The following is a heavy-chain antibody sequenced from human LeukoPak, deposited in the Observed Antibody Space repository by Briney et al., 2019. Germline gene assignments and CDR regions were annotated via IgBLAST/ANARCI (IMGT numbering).Heavy chain of an antibody. Sequence: GGSLRLSCAASGFTVSSNHMSWVRQAPGKGLEWVSVIYSGGSTDYADSVKGRFTISRDSSKNTLYLQMNSLRAEDTAVYHCARGPAGYNWGQGTLVTVSS. CDR3: ARGPAGYN. D-gene: IGHD1-1*01. CDR1: GFTVSSNH. CDR2: IYSGGST. V-gene: IGHV3-53*01. J-gene: IGHJ4*02.